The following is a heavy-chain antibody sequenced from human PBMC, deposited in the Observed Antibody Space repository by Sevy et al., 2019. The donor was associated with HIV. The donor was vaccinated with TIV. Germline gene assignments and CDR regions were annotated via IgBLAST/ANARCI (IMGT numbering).Heavy chain of an antibody. CDR1: GGSVSSSGYY. V-gene: IGHV4-39*01. CDR2: VYYSGSA. J-gene: IGHJ4*02. Sequence: SETLSLTCTVSGGSVSSSGYYWGWIRQPTGKGLEWIGNVYYSGSADYNPSLKSRATISVDTSKNQFSLKVKSVTAADTAVYYCARQGGIVDRAFDFWGQGTLVTVSS. CDR3: ARQGGIVDRAFDF. D-gene: IGHD2-21*01.